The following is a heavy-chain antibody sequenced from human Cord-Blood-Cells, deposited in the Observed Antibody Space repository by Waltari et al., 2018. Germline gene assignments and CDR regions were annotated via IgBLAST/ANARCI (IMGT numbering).Heavy chain of an antibody. CDR1: GFTVSSNY. V-gene: IGHV3-53*01. CDR2: IYSGGNT. Sequence: EVQLVESGGGLIQPGGSLRLSCAASGFTVSSNYMSWVRQAPGKGLEWVSVIYSGGNTYYADSVKGRFTSSRNNSKNTLYLQMNSLRAEDTAVYYCARDQRHYDSSGYYAFDIWGQGTMVTVSS. J-gene: IGHJ3*02. D-gene: IGHD3-22*01. CDR3: ARDQRHYDSSGYYAFDI.